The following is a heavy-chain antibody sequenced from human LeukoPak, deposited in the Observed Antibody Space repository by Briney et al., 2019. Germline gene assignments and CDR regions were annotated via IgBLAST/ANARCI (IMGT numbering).Heavy chain of an antibody. J-gene: IGHJ4*02. CDR2: IGSGSSPI. D-gene: IGHD3-22*01. CDR1: GFTFSTFG. CDR3: ARASPSGYDY. Sequence: GGSLRLSCVASGFTFSTFGMNWVRQAPGKGLEWVSYIGSGSSPIYYADSVKGRFIMSRDNAKNSLYLQMNSLRDEDAAVYYWARASPSGYDYGGQGTLVTVSS. V-gene: IGHV3-48*02.